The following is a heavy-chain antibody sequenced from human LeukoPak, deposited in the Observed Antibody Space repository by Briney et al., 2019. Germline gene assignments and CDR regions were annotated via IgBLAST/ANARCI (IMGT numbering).Heavy chain of an antibody. Sequence: GGSLRLSCAASGLTFSIYGMHWVRQAPGKGLEWVAVISYDGSNKYYADSVKGRFTISRDNSKNTLYLQMNSLRAEDTAVYYCAKQLRAAQAVAATGGFDYWGQGTLVTVSS. V-gene: IGHV3-30*18. D-gene: IGHD2-15*01. J-gene: IGHJ4*02. CDR2: ISYDGSNK. CDR3: AKQLRAAQAVAATGGFDY. CDR1: GLTFSIYG.